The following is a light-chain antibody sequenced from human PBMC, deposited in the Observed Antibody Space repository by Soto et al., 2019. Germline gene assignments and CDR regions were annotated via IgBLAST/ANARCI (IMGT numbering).Light chain of an antibody. J-gene: IGLJ2*01. CDR1: ASNIGANYD. CDR3: QSYDSSLSGVV. Sequence: QPVLTQPPSVSGAPGQRVTISCTGSASNIGANYDVHWYQQFPGTAPKLLIYGNTNRPSGVPDRFSGSKSGTSASLAITGLQSEDEADYYCQSYDSSLSGVVFGGGTKLTVL. CDR2: GNT. V-gene: IGLV1-40*01.